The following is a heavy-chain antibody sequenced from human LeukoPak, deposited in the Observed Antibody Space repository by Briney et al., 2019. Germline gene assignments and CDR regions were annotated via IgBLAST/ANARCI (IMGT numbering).Heavy chain of an antibody. Sequence: GGSLRLSCAASGFTFSSYAMSWVRQAPGKGLEWVSAISGSGGSTYYADSVKGRFTISRDNSKNTLCLQMNSLRAEDTAVYYCAKSVRSIAARPAVYWGQGTLVTVSS. J-gene: IGHJ4*02. D-gene: IGHD6-6*01. V-gene: IGHV3-23*01. CDR1: GFTFSSYA. CDR2: ISGSGGST. CDR3: AKSVRSIAARPAVY.